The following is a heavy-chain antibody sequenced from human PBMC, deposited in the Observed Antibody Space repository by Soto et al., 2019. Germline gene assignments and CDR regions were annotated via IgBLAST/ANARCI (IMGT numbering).Heavy chain of an antibody. J-gene: IGHJ4*02. V-gene: IGHV3-33*01. CDR2: IWYDGSNK. D-gene: IGHD3-22*01. Sequence: LRLSCAASGFTFSSYGMHWVRQAPGKGLEWVAVIWYDGSNKYYADSVKGRFTISRDNSKNTLYLQMNSLRAEDTAVYYCARDYYDSSGYFDYWGQGTLVTVSS. CDR1: GFTFSSYG. CDR3: ARDYYDSSGYFDY.